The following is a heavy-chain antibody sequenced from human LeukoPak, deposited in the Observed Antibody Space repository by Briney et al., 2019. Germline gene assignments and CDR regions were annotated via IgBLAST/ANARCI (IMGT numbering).Heavy chain of an antibody. Sequence: PGRSLRFSCAASGFTFSSYAMHWVRQAPGKGLEWVAVISYDGSNKYYADSVKGRFTISRDNSKNTLYLQMNSLRAEDTAVYYCARERLPDYYYYGMDVWGKGTTVTVSS. V-gene: IGHV3-30*04. CDR2: ISYDGSNK. J-gene: IGHJ6*04. D-gene: IGHD6-25*01. CDR3: ARERLPDYYYYGMDV. CDR1: GFTFSSYA.